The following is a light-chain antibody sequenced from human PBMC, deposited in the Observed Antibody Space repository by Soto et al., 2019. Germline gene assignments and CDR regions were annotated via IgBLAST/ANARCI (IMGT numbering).Light chain of an antibody. CDR1: SSDVAGYDY. CDR2: DVN. J-gene: IGLJ1*01. Sequence: LTHPRSVSWSPGQSVAISCTGTSSDVAGYDYVSWYQQHPGKAPQLMIYDVNKRPSGVPDRFSGSKSGNTASLTISGLQAEDEADYYCCSFAGSFYVFGAGTKVTVL. CDR3: CSFAGSFYV. V-gene: IGLV2-11*01.